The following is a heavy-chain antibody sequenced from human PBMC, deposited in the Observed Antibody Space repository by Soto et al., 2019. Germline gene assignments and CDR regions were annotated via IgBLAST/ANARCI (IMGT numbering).Heavy chain of an antibody. CDR2: ISYDGSNK. V-gene: IGHV3-30*18. J-gene: IGHJ3*02. CDR1: GGTFGNFG. D-gene: IGHD6-13*01. Sequence: VVPLRLSCAASGGTFGNFGMRWVRQAPSKGLEWVAVISYDGSNKYYADSVKGRFTISRDNSKNTLYLQMNSLRVEDTAMYFCAKGTLLQLQLVNDVFAIWGHGTTVTVFS. CDR3: AKGTLLQLQLVNDVFAI.